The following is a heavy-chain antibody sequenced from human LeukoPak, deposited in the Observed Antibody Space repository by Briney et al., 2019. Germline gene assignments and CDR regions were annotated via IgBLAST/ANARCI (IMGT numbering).Heavy chain of an antibody. CDR1: GFTFSSYG. CDR2: IWYDGSNK. J-gene: IGHJ4*02. CDR3: AKDGRATSGPVDY. D-gene: IGHD2-15*01. Sequence: GRSLRLSCAASGFTFSSYGMHWVRQAPGKGLEWVAVIWYDGSNKYYADSVKGRFTISRDNSKNTLYLQMSSLRAEDTAVYYCAKDGRATSGPVDYWGQGTLVTVSS. V-gene: IGHV3-33*06.